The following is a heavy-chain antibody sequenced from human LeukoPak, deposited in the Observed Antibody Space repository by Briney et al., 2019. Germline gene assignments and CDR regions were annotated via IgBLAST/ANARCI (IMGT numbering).Heavy chain of an antibody. V-gene: IGHV3-23*01. Sequence: GRSLRLSCAASGFTFGDYALSWVRQAPGKGLEWVSAVSSSAANAYYADSVKGRFAISRDNSKNTLFLQMNSLRAEDTAVYFCAKNSVSSGTCYSPIDYWGQGTLVTVSS. D-gene: IGHD2-15*01. CDR2: VSSSAANA. CDR1: GFTFGDYA. J-gene: IGHJ4*02. CDR3: AKNSVSSGTCYSPIDY.